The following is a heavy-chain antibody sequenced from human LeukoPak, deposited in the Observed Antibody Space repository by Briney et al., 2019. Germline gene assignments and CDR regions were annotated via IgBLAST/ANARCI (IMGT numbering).Heavy chain of an antibody. Sequence: GGSLRLSCAASGFTFSSYAMSWVRQAPGKGLEWLSAISGSGGSTYYADSVKGRFTISRDNSKNTLYLQMNSLRAEDTAVYYCTKHQIDPHPRDAFDIWNRGTMVSVSS. CDR3: TKHQIDPHPRDAFDI. J-gene: IGHJ3*02. V-gene: IGHV3-23*01. CDR2: ISGSGGST. CDR1: GFTFSSYA.